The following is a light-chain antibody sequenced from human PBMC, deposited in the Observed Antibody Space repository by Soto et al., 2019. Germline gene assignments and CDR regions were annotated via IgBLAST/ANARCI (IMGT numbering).Light chain of an antibody. CDR1: QGISRS. V-gene: IGKV1-27*01. Sequence: DVHMTQSPSSLSASVGDRVTITCRASQGISRSLAWYQQKPWKAPKLRIYAASTLQSGVPSRFSGSGSGTDFTLTISSLKPEDVAMYYCQKYDSSPLTFGGGTKVEIK. CDR2: AAS. J-gene: IGKJ4*01. CDR3: QKYDSSPLT.